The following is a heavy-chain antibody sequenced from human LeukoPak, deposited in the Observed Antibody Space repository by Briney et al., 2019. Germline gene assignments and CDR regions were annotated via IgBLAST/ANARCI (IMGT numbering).Heavy chain of an antibody. J-gene: IGHJ4*02. CDR3: ARDNDWGSWAYFDY. V-gene: IGHV3-30*04. CDR2: ISYDGSNK. D-gene: IGHD6-13*01. CDR1: GFTFSSYA. Sequence: GGSLRLSCAASGFTFSSYAMHWVRQAPGKGLEWVAVISYDGSNKYYADSVKGRFTISRDNSKNTLYLQMNCLRAEDTAVYYCARDNDWGSWAYFDYWGQGTLVTVSS.